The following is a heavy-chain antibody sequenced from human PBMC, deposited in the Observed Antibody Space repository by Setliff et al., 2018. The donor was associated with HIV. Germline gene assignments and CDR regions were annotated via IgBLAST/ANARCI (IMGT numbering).Heavy chain of an antibody. CDR1: GSSFNDYA. V-gene: IGHV3-23*01. J-gene: IGHJ4*02. CDR2: ISGDGDSI. CDR3: AKDILGVPVAGGFDY. Sequence: PGGSLRLSCAASGSSFNDYAVNWVRQAPGKGLEWVAGISGDGDSIFYDDSVRGRFTISRDESGTTVYLQLKRLRVEDTAIYFCAKDILGVPVAGGFDYWGPGTLVTVSS. D-gene: IGHD6-19*01.